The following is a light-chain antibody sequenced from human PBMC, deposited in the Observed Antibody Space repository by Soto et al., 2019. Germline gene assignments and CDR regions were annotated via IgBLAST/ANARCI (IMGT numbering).Light chain of an antibody. Sequence: EIVLTQSPGTLSFSPGERATLSCRARQSVSSSYLAWYQQKPGQAPRLLIYGASSRATGIPDRFSGSGSGTDFTLTISRLEPEDFAVYYCQQSGSSPSLTVGEVTQVEIK. CDR2: GAS. CDR3: QQSGSSPSLT. CDR1: QSVSSSY. V-gene: IGKV3-20*01. J-gene: IGKJ4*01.